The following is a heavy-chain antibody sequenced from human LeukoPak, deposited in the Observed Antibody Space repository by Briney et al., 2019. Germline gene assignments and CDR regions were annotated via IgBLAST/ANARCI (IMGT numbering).Heavy chain of an antibody. D-gene: IGHD2-21*02. J-gene: IGHJ4*02. Sequence: ASVKVSCKVSGYTLTELSMHWVRQAPGKGLEWMGGFDPEDGETIYAQKFQGRVTMTEDTSTDTAYMELSSLRSEDTAVYYCAIGVVVTGLLDYWGQGTLVTVSS. V-gene: IGHV1-24*01. CDR3: AIGVVVTGLLDY. CDR2: FDPEDGET. CDR1: GYTLTELS.